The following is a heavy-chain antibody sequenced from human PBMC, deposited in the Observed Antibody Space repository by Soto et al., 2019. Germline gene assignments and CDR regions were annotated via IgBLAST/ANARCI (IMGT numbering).Heavy chain of an antibody. Sequence: PGGSLRLSCAASGFTFNSYAMHWVRQAPGKGLEWVAVTSYDGSNKYHADSVKGRFTISRDNSKNTLYLQMNSLRAEDTAIYYCASCGRYLGTVFDYWGQGTLVIVSS. CDR2: TSYDGSNK. V-gene: IGHV3-30-3*01. CDR1: GFTFNSYA. D-gene: IGHD1-26*01. J-gene: IGHJ4*02. CDR3: ASCGRYLGTVFDY.